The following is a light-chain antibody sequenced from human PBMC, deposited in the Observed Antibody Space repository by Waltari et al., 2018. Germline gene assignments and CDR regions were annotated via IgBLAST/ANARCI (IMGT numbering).Light chain of an antibody. Sequence: EIVLTQSPGTLSLSPGERATLSCRASQRVSSSHLAWYQQKPGQAPRLLIYGASSRATGIPDRFSGSGSGTDFTLTISRLEPEDFAVYYCQQYGSSPPTWTFGQGTKVEIK. V-gene: IGKV3-20*01. CDR2: GAS. CDR1: QRVSSSH. CDR3: QQYGSSPPTWT. J-gene: IGKJ1*01.